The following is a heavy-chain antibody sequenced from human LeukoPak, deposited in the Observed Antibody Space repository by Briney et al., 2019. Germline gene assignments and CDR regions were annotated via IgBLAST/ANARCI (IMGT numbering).Heavy chain of an antibody. Sequence: VQPGGSLRLSCAASGFTFSSYSMNWVRQAPGKGLEWVSYISGRSKTIYYADSVKGRFTISRDNAKNSLYLQMNSLRAEDTAVYYCARDRGSGWYVDYWGQGTLATVSS. CDR3: ARDRGSGWYVDY. J-gene: IGHJ4*02. D-gene: IGHD6-19*01. V-gene: IGHV3-48*04. CDR1: GFTFSSYS. CDR2: ISGRSKTI.